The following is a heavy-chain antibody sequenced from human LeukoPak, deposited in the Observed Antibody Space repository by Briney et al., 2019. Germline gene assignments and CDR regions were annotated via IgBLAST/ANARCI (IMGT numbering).Heavy chain of an antibody. Sequence: GGSLRLSCAASGFTFSSYAMSWVRQAPGKGLEGVSAICGSGGSTYYADSVKGRFTISRDNSKNALYLQMNSLRAEDTAVYYCAVRNDYGERDAFDIWGQGTMVTVSS. CDR2: ICGSGGST. V-gene: IGHV3-23*01. J-gene: IGHJ3*02. CDR1: GFTFSSYA. CDR3: AVRNDYGERDAFDI. D-gene: IGHD4-17*01.